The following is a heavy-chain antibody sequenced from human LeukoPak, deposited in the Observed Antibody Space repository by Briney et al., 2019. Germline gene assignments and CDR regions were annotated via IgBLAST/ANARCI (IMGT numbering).Heavy chain of an antibody. Sequence: GGSLRLSCAASGFTFSTYSMDWFRQAPGKGLEWVSSISSSSSYIYYADSVKGRFTISRDNAKNSLYLQMNSLRAEDTAVYYCARDAGITGTTDLDYWGQGTLVTVSS. V-gene: IGHV3-21*01. CDR1: GFTFSTYS. J-gene: IGHJ4*02. D-gene: IGHD1-7*01. CDR3: ARDAGITGTTDLDY. CDR2: ISSSSSYI.